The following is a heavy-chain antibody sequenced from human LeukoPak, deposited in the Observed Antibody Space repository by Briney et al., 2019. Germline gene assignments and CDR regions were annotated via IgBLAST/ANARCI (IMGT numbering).Heavy chain of an antibody. J-gene: IGHJ4*02. Sequence: PGGSLRLSCAASGFTFSSYWMHWVRQAPGKGLEWVSSISSSSSYIDYADSVKGRFTISRDNAKNSLYLQMNSLRAEDTAVYYCARGYYYGSGSYFDYWGQGTLVTVSS. CDR1: GFTFSSYW. D-gene: IGHD3-10*01. CDR2: ISSSSSYI. CDR3: ARGYYYGSGSYFDY. V-gene: IGHV3-21*01.